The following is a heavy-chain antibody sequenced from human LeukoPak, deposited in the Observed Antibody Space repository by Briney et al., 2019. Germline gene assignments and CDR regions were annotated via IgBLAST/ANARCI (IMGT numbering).Heavy chain of an antibody. D-gene: IGHD6-13*01. CDR3: ARAVGYSSSWLDY. CDR2: IYYSGST. CDR1: GGSISSGGYY. Sequence: SETLSLTCTVSGGSISSGGYYWSWIRQHPGKGLEWIGYIYYSGSTYYNPSLKSRVTISVDTSKNQFSLKLSSVTAAGTAVYYCARAVGYSSSWLDYWGQGTLVTVSS. V-gene: IGHV4-31*03. J-gene: IGHJ4*02.